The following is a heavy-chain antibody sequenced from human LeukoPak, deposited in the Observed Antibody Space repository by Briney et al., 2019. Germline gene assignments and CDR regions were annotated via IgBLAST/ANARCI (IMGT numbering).Heavy chain of an antibody. D-gene: IGHD3-3*01. J-gene: IGHJ5*02. Sequence: SETLSLTCTVSGGSISSGSYYWSWIRQPAGKGLEWIGRIYTSGSTNYNPSLKSRVTMSVDTSKNQFSLKLSSVTAADTAVYYCARDSMYYDFWSGYYPQSGWFDPWGQGTLVTVSS. CDR3: ARDSMYYDFWSGYYPQSGWFDP. V-gene: IGHV4-61*02. CDR1: GGSISSGSYY. CDR2: IYTSGST.